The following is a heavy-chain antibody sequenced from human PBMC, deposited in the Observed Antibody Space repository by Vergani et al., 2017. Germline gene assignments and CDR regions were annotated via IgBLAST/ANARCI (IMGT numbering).Heavy chain of an antibody. D-gene: IGHD2-2*01. J-gene: IGHJ4*02. CDR2: ISWNSGSI. CDR3: AKVNHYCSSTSCYFDY. CDR1: GFTFDDYA. Sequence: EVQLVEFGGGLVQPGRSLRLSCSASGFTFDDYAMHWVRQAPGKGLEWVPGISWNSGSIVYADSVKGRFTISRDNAKNSLYLQMNRLRAEDTALYCCAKVNHYCSSTSCYFDYWGQGTLVTVSS. V-gene: IGHV3-9*01.